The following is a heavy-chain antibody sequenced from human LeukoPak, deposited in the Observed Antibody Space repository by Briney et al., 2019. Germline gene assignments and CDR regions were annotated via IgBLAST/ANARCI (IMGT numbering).Heavy chain of an antibody. CDR2: ISGSGGST. V-gene: IGHV3-23*01. D-gene: IGHD1-26*01. CDR3: AKDFRPLYGRSHYYMDV. Sequence: GQSLSLSCAVSGFTLTSFAMSWVSQAPRKGLEWVSAISGSGGSTYYADSAKGRFTISRDNSKNTLYLQMNSLRAEDTAVYYCAKDFRPLYGRSHYYMDVWGKGTTVTVSS. CDR1: GFTLTSFA. J-gene: IGHJ6*03.